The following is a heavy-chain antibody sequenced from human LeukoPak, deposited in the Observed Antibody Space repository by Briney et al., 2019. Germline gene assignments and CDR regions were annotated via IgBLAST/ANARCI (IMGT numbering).Heavy chain of an antibody. CDR3: AKAAAMARYYYYGMDV. J-gene: IGHJ6*02. V-gene: IGHV3-23*01. CDR1: GFTYSSYA. CDR2: ISGSGGSS. Sequence: TGGSLRLSCAASGFTYSSYAMSWVRQAPGKGLEWVSAISGSGGSSYYADSVKGRFSISRDNSKNTLYLQMNSLRAEDTAVYYCAKAAAMARYYYYGMDVWGQGTTVTVSS. D-gene: IGHD5-18*01.